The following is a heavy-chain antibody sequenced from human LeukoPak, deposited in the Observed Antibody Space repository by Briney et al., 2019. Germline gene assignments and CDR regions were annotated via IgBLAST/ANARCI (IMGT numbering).Heavy chain of an antibody. CDR3: AKYCSGGSCPASV. Sequence: PGGSLRLSCAASGFTFSSHGMNWVRQAPGKGLEWVSYISSSGSTIYYADSVKGRFTISRDNAKNTLYLQMNSLRAEDTAVYYCAKYCSGGSCPASVWGQGTLVTVSS. J-gene: IGHJ4*02. V-gene: IGHV3-48*04. CDR1: GFTFSSHG. CDR2: ISSSGSTI. D-gene: IGHD2-15*01.